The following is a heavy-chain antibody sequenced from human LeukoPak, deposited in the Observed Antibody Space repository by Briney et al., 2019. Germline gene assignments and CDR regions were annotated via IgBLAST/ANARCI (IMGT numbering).Heavy chain of an antibody. CDR2: IKQDGSEK. CDR3: ARDSAGNDY. CDR1: GFSFGDYV. J-gene: IGHJ4*02. Sequence: GGSLRLSCTASGFSFGDYVMSWVRQAPGKGLEWVANIKQDGSEKYYVDSVKGRFTISRDNAKNSLYLQMNSLRAEDTAMYYCARDSAGNDYWGQGTLVTVSS. V-gene: IGHV3-7*01. D-gene: IGHD6-13*01.